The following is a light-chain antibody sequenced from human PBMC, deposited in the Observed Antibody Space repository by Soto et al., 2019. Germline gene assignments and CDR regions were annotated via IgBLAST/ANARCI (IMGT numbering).Light chain of an antibody. CDR2: DVN. J-gene: IGLJ2*01. V-gene: IGLV2-14*01. Sequence: QSALTQPASVSGSPGQSITLSCTGTSRDIGGYDYVSWYQRHPGKAPKLIIYDVNNRPSGVSNRFSGSKSGNTASLTISGLQAEDEADYYCTSYASGSSHVVFGGATQLTVL. CDR1: SRDIGGYDY. CDR3: TSYASGSSHVV.